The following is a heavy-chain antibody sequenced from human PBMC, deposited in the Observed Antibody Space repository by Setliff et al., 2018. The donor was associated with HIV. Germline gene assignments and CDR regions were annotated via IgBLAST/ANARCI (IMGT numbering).Heavy chain of an antibody. CDR3: ARDPKVEWDLLGAFDI. D-gene: IGHD3-16*01. Sequence: SETLSLTCTVSGGTISSYYGSWIRQPAGKGLEWIGRMYTSGVAKYNPSLESRVTMSVDTSKNQMSLELTSVTAADTAVYYCARDPKVEWDLLGAFDIWGQGTMVTVSS. V-gene: IGHV4-4*07. CDR1: GGTISSYY. J-gene: IGHJ3*02. CDR2: MYTSGVA.